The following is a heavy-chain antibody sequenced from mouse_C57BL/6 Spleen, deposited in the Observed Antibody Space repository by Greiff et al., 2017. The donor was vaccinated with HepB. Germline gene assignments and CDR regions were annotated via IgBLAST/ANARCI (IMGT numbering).Heavy chain of an antibody. Sequence: EVQLQQSGPELVKPGASVKISCKASGYTFTDYYMNWVKQSHGKSLEWIGDINPNNGGTSYNQKFKGKATLTVDKSSSTAYMELRSLTSEDSSVYYCARKGIYYDYEPAWFAYWGQGTLVTVSA. J-gene: IGHJ3*01. V-gene: IGHV1-26*01. CDR2: INPNNGGT. CDR1: GYTFTDYY. D-gene: IGHD2-4*01. CDR3: ARKGIYYDYEPAWFAY.